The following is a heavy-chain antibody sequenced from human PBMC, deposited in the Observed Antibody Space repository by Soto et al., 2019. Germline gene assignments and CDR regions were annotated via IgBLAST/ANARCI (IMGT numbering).Heavy chain of an antibody. V-gene: IGHV3-73*01. J-gene: IGHJ4*02. CDR2: IRSKANSYAT. CDR1: GFTFSGSA. CDR3: TRHVGGDS. Sequence: GGCLRLSCAAAGFTFSGSAMRWVRQASGKGLEWVGRIRSKANSYATAYAASVKGRFTISRDDSKNTAYLQMNSLKTEDTAVYYCTRHVGGDSWGQGTLVPVSS. D-gene: IGHD1-26*01.